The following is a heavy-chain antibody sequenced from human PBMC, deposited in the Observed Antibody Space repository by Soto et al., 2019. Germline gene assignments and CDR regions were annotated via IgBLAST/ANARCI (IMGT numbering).Heavy chain of an antibody. J-gene: IGHJ6*02. Sequence: SVKVSCKASGGTFSSYAISWVRQAPGQGLEWMGGIIPIFGTANYAQKFQGRVTITADESTSTAYMELSSLRSEDTAVYYCARDKSRVTTASYGMDVWGQGTTVTVSS. CDR3: ARDKSRVTTASYGMDV. V-gene: IGHV1-69*13. CDR1: GGTFSSYA. CDR2: IIPIFGTA. D-gene: IGHD4-17*01.